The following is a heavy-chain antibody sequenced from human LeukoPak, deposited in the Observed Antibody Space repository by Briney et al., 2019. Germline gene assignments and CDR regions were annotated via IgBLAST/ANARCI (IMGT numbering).Heavy chain of an antibody. Sequence: PSETLSLTCTVSGGSISSYYWSWIRQPPGKGLEWIGYIYYSGSTNYNPSLKSRVTISVDTSKNQFSLKLSSVTAADTAVYYCATLLVVDTAIVGAFDIWGQGTMVTVSS. CDR1: GGSISSYY. D-gene: IGHD5-18*01. J-gene: IGHJ3*02. CDR3: ATLLVVDTAIVGAFDI. CDR2: IYYSGST. V-gene: IGHV4-59*01.